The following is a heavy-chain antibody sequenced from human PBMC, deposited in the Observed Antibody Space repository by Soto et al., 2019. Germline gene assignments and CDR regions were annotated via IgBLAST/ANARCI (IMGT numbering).Heavy chain of an antibody. CDR1: GGSISSGGYY. CDR3: ARNGYDFWSGYYDY. V-gene: IGHV4-31*03. Sequence: TLSLTCTVSGGSISSGGYYWSWIRQHPGKGLEWIGYIYYSGSTYYNPSLKSRVTISVDTSKNQFSLKLSSVTAADTAVYYCARNGYDFWSGYYDYWGQGTLVTVSS. J-gene: IGHJ4*02. D-gene: IGHD3-3*01. CDR2: IYYSGST.